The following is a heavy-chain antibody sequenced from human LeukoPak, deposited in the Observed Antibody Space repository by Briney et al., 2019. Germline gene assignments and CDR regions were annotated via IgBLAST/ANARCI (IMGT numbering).Heavy chain of an antibody. D-gene: IGHD5-18*01. J-gene: IGHJ4*02. V-gene: IGHV3-23*01. Sequence: GGSLRPSCAPSGLSFSRCAMSWVRQAPGKGPQGVSGVSDDGNSRYYADSLKCRFTISRDNSANTVYLQMNNLADEDTAVYYSVKEGAGHSYPPKTGPPSWGQGTLVTVSS. CDR1: GLSFSRCA. CDR2: VSDDGNSR. CDR3: VKEGAGHSYPPKTGPPS.